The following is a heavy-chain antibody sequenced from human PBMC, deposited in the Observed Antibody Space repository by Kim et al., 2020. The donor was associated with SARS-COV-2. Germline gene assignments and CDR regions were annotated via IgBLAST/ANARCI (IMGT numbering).Heavy chain of an antibody. CDR1: GFTFSSNG. D-gene: IGHD3-10*01. CDR2: IWYDGSNK. V-gene: IGHV3-33*01. CDR3: ARDGSGSYGAFDI. Sequence: GGSLRLSCAASGFTFSSNGMHWVRQAPGKGLEWVAVIWYDGSNKYYADSVKGRLTISRDNSKNTLYLQMNSLRAEDTAVYYCARDGSGSYGAFDIWGQGTMVTVSS. J-gene: IGHJ3*02.